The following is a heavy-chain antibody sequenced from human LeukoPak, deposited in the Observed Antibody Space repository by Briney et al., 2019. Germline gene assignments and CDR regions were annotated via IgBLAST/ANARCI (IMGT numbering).Heavy chain of an antibody. V-gene: IGHV4-38-2*02. CDR2: IYHSGST. CDR1: GYSLSSGYY. J-gene: IGHJ5*02. Sequence: SETLSLTCAVSGYSLSSGYYWGWIRQPPGKGLEWIGNIYHSGSTYYNPSLKSRVTISVDTSKNQFSLKLSSVTAADTAVYYCARDSGTTGEVKFDPWGQGTLVTVSS. D-gene: IGHD4-17*01. CDR3: ARDSGTTGEVKFDP.